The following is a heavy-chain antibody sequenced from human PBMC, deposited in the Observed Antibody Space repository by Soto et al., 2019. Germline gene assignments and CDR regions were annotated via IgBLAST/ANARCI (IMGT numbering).Heavy chain of an antibody. J-gene: IGHJ6*02. D-gene: IGHD6-6*01. CDR1: GFTFTSSA. CDR2: IVVGSGNT. V-gene: IGHV1-58*01. CDR3: AAANPVPYYYYGMDV. Sequence: QMQLVQSGPEVKKPGTSVKVSCKASGFTFTSSAVQWVRQARGQRLEWIGWIVVGSGNTNYAQKFQERVTITRDMSTSTAYMELSSLRSEDTAVYYCAAANPVPYYYYGMDVWGQGTTVTVSS.